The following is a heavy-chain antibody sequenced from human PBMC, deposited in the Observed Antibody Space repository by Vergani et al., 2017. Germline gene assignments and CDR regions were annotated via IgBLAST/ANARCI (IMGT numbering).Heavy chain of an antibody. CDR2: ISSSGSTI. D-gene: IGHD3-22*01. V-gene: IGHV3-48*03. J-gene: IGHJ1*01. CDR3: ARDGYDSSGYPEYFQY. CDR1: GFTFSSYE. Sequence: EVQLVESGGGLVQPGGSLRLSCAASGFTFSSYEMNWVRQAPGKGLEWVSYISSSGSTIYYADSVKGRFTISRDNAKNSLYLQMNSLRAEDTAVYYCARDGYDSSGYPEYFQYWGQGTLVTVSS.